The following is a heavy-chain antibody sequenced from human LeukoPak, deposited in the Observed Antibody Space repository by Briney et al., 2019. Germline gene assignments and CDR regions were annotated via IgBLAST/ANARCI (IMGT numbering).Heavy chain of an antibody. J-gene: IGHJ4*02. Sequence: GGSLRLSCAGSGFTFSTYSIHWVRQAPGKRLEWVSSISSDGGYIYYADSVKGRFTISRDNAKNSVYLQMKSLRAEDTAVYYCARGNAPLPFDYWGQGTLVTVSS. CDR3: ARGNAPLPFDY. CDR2: ISSDGGYI. V-gene: IGHV3-21*01. CDR1: GFTFSTYS. D-gene: IGHD2-2*01.